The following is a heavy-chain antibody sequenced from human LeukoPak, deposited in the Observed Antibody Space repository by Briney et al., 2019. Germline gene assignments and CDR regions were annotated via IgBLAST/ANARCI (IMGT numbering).Heavy chain of an antibody. V-gene: IGHV4-59*08. Sequence: PSETLSLTCTVSGGSISSYYWSWIRQPPGKGLEWIGYIYYSGSTNYNPSLKSRVTISVDTSKNQFSLKLSSVTAADTAVYYCARVHIVVVPAANCMDVWGPGTTVTVSS. D-gene: IGHD2-2*01. CDR3: ARVHIVVVPAANCMDV. J-gene: IGHJ6*02. CDR2: IYYSGST. CDR1: GGSISSYY.